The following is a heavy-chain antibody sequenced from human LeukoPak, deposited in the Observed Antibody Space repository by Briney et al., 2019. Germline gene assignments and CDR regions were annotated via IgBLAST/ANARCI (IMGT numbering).Heavy chain of an antibody. J-gene: IGHJ2*01. CDR3: ARGRLAGRPSRYFDL. CDR1: GGSFSGYY. V-gene: IGHV4-34*01. CDR2: INHSGST. Sequence: SETLSLTCAVYGGSFSGYYWSWIRQPPGKGLEWIGEINHSGSTNYNPSLKSRVTISVDTSKNQFSLKLSSVTAADTAVYYCARGRLAGRPSRYFDLWGRGTLVTVSS.